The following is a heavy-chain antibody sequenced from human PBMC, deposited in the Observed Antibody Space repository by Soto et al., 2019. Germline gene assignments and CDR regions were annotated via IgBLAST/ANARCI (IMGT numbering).Heavy chain of an antibody. CDR1: GFTFSSYG. D-gene: IGHD2-15*01. V-gene: IGHV3-30*18. CDR3: AKGYCSGGSCPED. CDR2: ISYAGSNK. Sequence: QVQLVESGGGVVQPGRSLRLSCAASGFTFSSYGMHWVRQAPGKELEWVAVISYAGSNKYYADSVKGRFTISRDNSKNTLYLQMNSLRAEDTAVYYCAKGYCSGGSCPEDWGQGTLVTVSS. J-gene: IGHJ4*02.